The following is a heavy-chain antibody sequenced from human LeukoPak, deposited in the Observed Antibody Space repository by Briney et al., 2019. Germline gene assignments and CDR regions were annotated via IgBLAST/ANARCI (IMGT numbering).Heavy chain of an antibody. J-gene: IGHJ4*02. CDR3: ARDHNYAFDN. Sequence: KPGGSLRLSCAASGFPFSEYSMNWVRQAPGKGLEWISYIGISSGNTKYADSVKGRFTVSGDNARNSLYLQMNSLRVEDTAVYYCARDHNYAFDNWGQGTLVTVSS. V-gene: IGHV3-11*06. CDR2: IGISSGNT. CDR1: GFPFSEYS. D-gene: IGHD1-1*01.